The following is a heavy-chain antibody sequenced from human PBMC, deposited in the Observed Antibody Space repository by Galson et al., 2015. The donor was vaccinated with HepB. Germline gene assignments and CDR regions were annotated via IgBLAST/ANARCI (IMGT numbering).Heavy chain of an antibody. V-gene: IGHV3-33*01. CDR1: GFTFSSYG. CDR3: ARALREGYDFEGKLFDP. CDR2: IWYDGSNK. J-gene: IGHJ5*02. Sequence: SLRLSCAASGFTFSSYGMHWVRQAPGKGLEWVAVIWYDGSNKYYADSVKGRFTIPRDNSKNTLYLQMNSLRAEDTAVYYCARALREGYDFEGKLFDPWGQGTLVTVSS. D-gene: IGHD5-12*01.